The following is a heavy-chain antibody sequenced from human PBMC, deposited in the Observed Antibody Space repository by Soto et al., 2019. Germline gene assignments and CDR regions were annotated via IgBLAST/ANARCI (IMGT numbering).Heavy chain of an antibody. D-gene: IGHD3-22*01. Sequence: ASGKLSCNGSRYTFTGYYMHWVRQAPGQGLECMGWINPNSGGTNYAQKFQGRVTMTRDTSISTAYMELSRLRSDDTAVYYCARIEWLLPTAVTPDYYYGMDVWGQGTTVTVSS. V-gene: IGHV1-2*02. CDR2: INPNSGGT. CDR1: RYTFTGYY. CDR3: ARIEWLLPTAVTPDYYYGMDV. J-gene: IGHJ6*02.